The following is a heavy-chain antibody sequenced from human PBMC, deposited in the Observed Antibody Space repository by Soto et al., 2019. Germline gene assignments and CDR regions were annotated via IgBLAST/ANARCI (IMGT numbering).Heavy chain of an antibody. J-gene: IGHJ4*02. CDR1: GYTFTTYA. CDR3: ARGRMDGSGRTIDY. D-gene: IGHD3-10*01. CDR2: INGGNGNT. Sequence: QVQLVQSGAEVKPPGASVKVSCKASGYTFTTYAIHWVRQAPGQRLEWMGWINGGNGNTKYSLKFQDRVTFNRDTSATAYMELSSLNSEDTAVYFCARGRMDGSGRTIDYWGQGTLVSVSS. V-gene: IGHV1-3*01.